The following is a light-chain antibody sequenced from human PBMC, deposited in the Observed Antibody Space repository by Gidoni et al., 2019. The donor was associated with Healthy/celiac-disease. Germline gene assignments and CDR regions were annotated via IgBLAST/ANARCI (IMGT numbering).Light chain of an antibody. CDR1: QRVSSY. CDR2: DAS. V-gene: IGKV3-11*01. J-gene: IGKJ2*01. Sequence: EIVLTQSPANLSLSPGERATLSCRASQRVSSYLAWYQQTPGQAPRLLIYDASNRATGIPARFSGSGSGTDFTLTISSLEPEDFAVYSCQQRSNWSFGQGTKLELQ. CDR3: QQRSNWS.